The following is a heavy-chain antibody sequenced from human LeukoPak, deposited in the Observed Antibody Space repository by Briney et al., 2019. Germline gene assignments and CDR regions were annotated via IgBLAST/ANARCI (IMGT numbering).Heavy chain of an antibody. V-gene: IGHV1-2*02. Sequence: ASVKVSCKAPGYTFTGYYMHWVRQAPGQGLEWMGWINPNSGGTNYAQKFQGRVTMTRDTSISTAYMELSRLRSDDTAVYYCAREALDTAMVDYYYYYYMDVWGKGTTVTVSS. D-gene: IGHD5-18*01. CDR2: INPNSGGT. CDR3: AREALDTAMVDYYYYYYMDV. J-gene: IGHJ6*03. CDR1: GYTFTGYY.